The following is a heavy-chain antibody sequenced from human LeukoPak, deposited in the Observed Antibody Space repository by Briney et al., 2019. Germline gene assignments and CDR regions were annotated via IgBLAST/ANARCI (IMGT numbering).Heavy chain of an antibody. J-gene: IGHJ3*02. D-gene: IGHD5-12*01. Sequence: SETLSLTCAVSGGPLTSYYWSWIRQPPGKGLEWIGFIYYRGSTNYNPSLESRVTISVDTSKNRFSLKLSSVTAADTAVYYCARDRYSGYDGFGAFDIWGQGTMVTVSS. CDR3: ARDRYSGYDGFGAFDI. CDR1: GGPLTSYY. CDR2: IYYRGST. V-gene: IGHV4-59*01.